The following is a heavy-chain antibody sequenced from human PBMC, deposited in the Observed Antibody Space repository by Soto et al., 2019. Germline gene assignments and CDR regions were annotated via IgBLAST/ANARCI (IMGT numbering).Heavy chain of an antibody. CDR1: GFTFHSYG. D-gene: IGHD6-6*01. Sequence: QVQLVESGGGVVQPGRSLRLSCAASGFTFHSYGMHWVRQAPGKGLEWVAVIWYDGNNKYYADSVKGRFTISRDNSKNTLYLQMHSLRAEDTDVYYCARGNSSPDYWGQGTLVTVSS. CDR2: IWYDGNNK. CDR3: ARGNSSPDY. J-gene: IGHJ4*02. V-gene: IGHV3-33*01.